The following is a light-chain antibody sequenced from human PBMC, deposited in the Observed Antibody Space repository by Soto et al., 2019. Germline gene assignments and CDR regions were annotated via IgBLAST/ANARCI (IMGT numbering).Light chain of an antibody. CDR3: QHYNNWPL. V-gene: IGKV3-15*01. CDR2: GAS. J-gene: IGKJ1*01. CDR1: QSVSSN. Sequence: VITQSPATLSVSPGERATLSCRASQSVSSNLAWYQQKPGQAPSLLIYGASTRATGIPARFSGSGSGTEFPLTISSLQSEDFAFYYCQHYNNWPLFGQGTKVDIK.